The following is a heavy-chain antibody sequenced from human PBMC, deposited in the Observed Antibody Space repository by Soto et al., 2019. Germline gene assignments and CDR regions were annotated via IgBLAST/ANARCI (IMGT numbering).Heavy chain of an antibody. V-gene: IGHV3-23*01. CDR1: GFTFSICA. D-gene: IGHD3-16*01. Sequence: LRLSCSASGFTFSICAMSWVRQAPGKGLEWVSAISRSGDSTYYADSVKGRFTISRDNSKNTLYLQMNSLRAEDTAVYYCAKGAFAGYYYYGMEVWGQGTTVNVSS. J-gene: IGHJ6*01. CDR3: AKGAFAGYYYYGMEV. CDR2: ISRSGDST.